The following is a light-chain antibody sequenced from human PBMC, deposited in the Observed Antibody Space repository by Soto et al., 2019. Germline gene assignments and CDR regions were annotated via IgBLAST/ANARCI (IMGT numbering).Light chain of an antibody. V-gene: IGKV1-39*01. CDR3: LQSFNTPLT. CDR2: DTS. Sequence: EIPMTQSPSSLSASVGDRVTITCRASQSISNYLSWYQQKAGKAPKLLIFDTSTLQSGVPSRFSGSGSGTEFTRTFSSLQPEDFATYYCLQSFNTPLTFGGGSTIEIK. J-gene: IGKJ4*01. CDR1: QSISNY.